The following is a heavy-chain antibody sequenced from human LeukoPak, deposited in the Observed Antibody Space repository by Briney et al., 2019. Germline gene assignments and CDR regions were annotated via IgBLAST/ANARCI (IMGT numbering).Heavy chain of an antibody. J-gene: IGHJ2*01. V-gene: IGHV4-30-2*01. CDR3: ARYSSTWPYWYFDP. D-gene: IGHD6-13*01. Sequence: SETLSLTCAVSGGSISSGAYSWSWIRQPPGKGLEWIGYISHSGSTYYNPSLKSRVTISVDRSKNQFSLKLTSVTAADTAVYYCARYSSTWPYWYFDPWGRGTLVTVSS. CDR2: ISHSGST. CDR1: GGSISSGAYS.